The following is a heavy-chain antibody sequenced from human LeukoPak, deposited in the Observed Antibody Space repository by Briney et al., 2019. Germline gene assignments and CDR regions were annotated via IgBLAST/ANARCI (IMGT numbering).Heavy chain of an antibody. V-gene: IGHV3-23*01. CDR3: AKDRLRYCSGGNCYSPVDY. D-gene: IGHD2-15*01. Sequence: GGTLRLSCAASGFTFSNYGTNWVRQAPGKGLEWVSIISGSGGTTYYADSVKGRFTISRDNSKNTLYLQMNSLRAEDTAVYYCAKDRLRYCSGGNCYSPVDYWGQGTLVTVSS. J-gene: IGHJ4*02. CDR2: ISGSGGTT. CDR1: GFTFSNYG.